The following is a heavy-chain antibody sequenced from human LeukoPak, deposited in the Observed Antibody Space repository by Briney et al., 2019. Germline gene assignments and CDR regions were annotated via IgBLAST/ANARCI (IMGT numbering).Heavy chain of an antibody. CDR3: ARSSSGTYFLDY. CDR1: GFTFSSYW. CDR2: INSDGSST. V-gene: IGHV3-74*01. Sequence: GGSLRLSCAASGFTFSSYWMHWVRQAPGKGLVWVSRINSDGSSTSYADSVKGRFTISRDNAKNTLYLQMNSLRAEDTAVYYCARSSSGTYFLDYWGQGTLVTVSS. J-gene: IGHJ4*02. D-gene: IGHD3-10*01.